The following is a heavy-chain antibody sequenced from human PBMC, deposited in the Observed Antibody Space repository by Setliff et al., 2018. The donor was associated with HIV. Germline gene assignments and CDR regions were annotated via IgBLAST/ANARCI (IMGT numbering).Heavy chain of an antibody. J-gene: IGHJ4*02. CDR3: AKQYNSGRYGFDY. V-gene: IGHV3-23*01. D-gene: IGHD6-19*01. CDR1: GFTFNTYA. CDR2: IDSSGGST. Sequence: GGSLRLSCAASGFTFNTYAMSWVRQAPGKGLEWVSAIDSSGGSTYYAASVTGRFTISRDNSKNTLYLQMNSLRGEDTAVYYCAKQYNSGRYGFDYWGQGTLVTVSS.